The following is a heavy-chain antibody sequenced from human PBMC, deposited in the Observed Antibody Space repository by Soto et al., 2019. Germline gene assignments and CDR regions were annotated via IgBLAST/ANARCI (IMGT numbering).Heavy chain of an antibody. CDR2: IYYSGST. D-gene: IGHD6-13*01. CDR1: GGSISSGGYY. Sequence: KTSETLSLTCTVSGGSISSGGYYWSWIRQHPGKGLEWIGYIYYSGSTYYNPSLKSRVTISVDTSKNQFSLKLSSVTAADTAVYYCARASIAAAGTSICDYWGPGTLVTVSS. V-gene: IGHV4-31*03. J-gene: IGHJ4*02. CDR3: ARASIAAAGTSICDY.